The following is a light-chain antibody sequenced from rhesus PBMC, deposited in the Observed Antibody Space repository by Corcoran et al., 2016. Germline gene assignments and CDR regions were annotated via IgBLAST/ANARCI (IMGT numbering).Light chain of an antibody. CDR2: YAT. V-gene: IGKV1-25*01. CDR3: QQYNSLPYS. Sequence: DIQMTQSPSSVSASVGDRVTITCRASQGISSYLAWYQQKPGKAPKLLIYYATTLQSGVPSRFSGSGSGTEFTLTISSLPPEDFATYCCQQYNSLPYSFGQGTKVEIK. CDR1: QGISSY. J-gene: IGKJ2*01.